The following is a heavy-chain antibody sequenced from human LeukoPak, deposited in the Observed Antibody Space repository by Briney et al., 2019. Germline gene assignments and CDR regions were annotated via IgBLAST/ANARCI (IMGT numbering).Heavy chain of an antibody. V-gene: IGHV1-8*01. CDR1: GYTFTDYD. CDR2: MHPSNGDT. CDR3: ARRVRGVVIFSRAQGSFDL. J-gene: IGHJ3*01. D-gene: IGHD3-10*01. Sequence: ASVKVSCKASGYTFTDYDINWVRQASGQGLEWMGWMHPSNGDTGYAQKFQGRVTMTRNTSTTPAYMELRSLRSDDTAVYYCARRVRGVVIFSRAQGSFDLWGQGTLVTVSS.